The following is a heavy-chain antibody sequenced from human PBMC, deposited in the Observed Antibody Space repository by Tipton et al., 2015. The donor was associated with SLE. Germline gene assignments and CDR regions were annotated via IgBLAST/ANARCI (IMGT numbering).Heavy chain of an antibody. CDR1: GGSISTSNYY. D-gene: IGHD6-13*01. CDR2: IYYSGSS. CDR3: ARTQGPAAFDY. V-gene: IGHV4-39*07. J-gene: IGHJ4*02. Sequence: TLSLTCTVSGGSISTSNYYWAWIRQSPGKQLEWLGSIYYSGSSYNNPALKSRVSFSLDRSKNQFSLRVTSVMAADTAVYYCARTQGPAAFDYWGQGTLVTVSS.